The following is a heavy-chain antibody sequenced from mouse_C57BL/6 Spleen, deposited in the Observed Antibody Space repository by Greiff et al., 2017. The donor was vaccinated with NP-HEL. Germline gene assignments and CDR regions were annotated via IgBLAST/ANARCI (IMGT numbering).Heavy chain of an antibody. CDR2: IYPGSGST. J-gene: IGHJ3*01. CDR1: AYTFTSSW. D-gene: IGHD1-1*01. Sequence: QVQLQQPGAELVKPGASVKMSCKASAYTFTSSWITWVKQRPGQGLEWIGDIYPGSGSTNYNEKFKSKATLTVDTSSSTAYMQLSSLTSEDSAVYYCARYAITTVVAPGFAYWGQGTLVTVSA. V-gene: IGHV1-55*01. CDR3: ARYAITTVVAPGFAY.